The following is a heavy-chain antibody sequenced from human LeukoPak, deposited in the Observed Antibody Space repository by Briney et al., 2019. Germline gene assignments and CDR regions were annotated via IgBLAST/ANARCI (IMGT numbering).Heavy chain of an antibody. CDR2: TYRGSR. D-gene: IGHD2-8*01. V-gene: IGHV6-1*01. Sequence: SQTLSLTCAVSGDSVSGNIVAWNWIRQSPSRGLEWLGRTYRGSRYYAPSMKSRISISPDTSKNQFSLHLNSVTPEDTAVYFCVRGQYAAFDIWGQGTLVTVSS. CDR1: GDSVSGNIVA. CDR3: VRGQYAAFDI. J-gene: IGHJ3*02.